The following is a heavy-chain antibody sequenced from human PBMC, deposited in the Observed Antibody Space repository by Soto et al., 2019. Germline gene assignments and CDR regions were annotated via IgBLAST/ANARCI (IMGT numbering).Heavy chain of an antibody. Sequence: PGGSLRLSCAASGFTFSSYSMNWVRQAPGKGLEWVSYISSSSSTIYYADSVKGRFTISRDNAKNSLYLQMNSLRDEDTAVYYCARVGCTNGVCHGYFDYWGQGTLVTVSS. D-gene: IGHD2-8*01. V-gene: IGHV3-48*02. CDR1: GFTFSSYS. CDR2: ISSSSSTI. J-gene: IGHJ4*02. CDR3: ARVGCTNGVCHGYFDY.